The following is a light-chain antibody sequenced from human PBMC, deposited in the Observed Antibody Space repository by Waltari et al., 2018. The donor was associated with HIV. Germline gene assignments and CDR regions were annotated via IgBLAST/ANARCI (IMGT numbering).Light chain of an antibody. J-gene: IGLJ3*02. Sequence: QSVLTQPPSASGTPGQTVTISCSGSTPNIGSNYVSWFQQFPGTAPRLLSYKNDQRPSGVPDRFSGSKSGTSASLAISWLRSEDEADYYCAAWDNSLGAWLFGGGAKLTVL. V-gene: IGLV1-47*01. CDR3: AAWDNSLGAWL. CDR1: TPNIGSNY. CDR2: KND.